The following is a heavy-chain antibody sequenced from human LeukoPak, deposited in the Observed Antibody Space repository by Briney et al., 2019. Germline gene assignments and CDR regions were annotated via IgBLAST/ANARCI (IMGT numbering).Heavy chain of an antibody. CDR2: ISGSGGST. D-gene: IGHD3-3*01. V-gene: IGHV3-23*01. Sequence: GGSLRLSCAASGFTFSSYAMSWVRQAPGKGLEWVSLISGSGGSTYYADSVKGRFTISRDNSKNTLYLQMNSLRAEDTAVYYCAKGGAVRFLGWLLLLDYWGQGTLVTVSS. CDR3: AKGGAVRFLGWLLLLDY. J-gene: IGHJ4*02. CDR1: GFTFSSYA.